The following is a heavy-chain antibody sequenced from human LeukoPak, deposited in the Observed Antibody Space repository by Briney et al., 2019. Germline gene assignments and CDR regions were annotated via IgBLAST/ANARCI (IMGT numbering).Heavy chain of an antibody. D-gene: IGHD3-3*01. CDR1: GGTFSSYA. J-gene: IGHJ6*03. V-gene: IGHV1-69*06. CDR2: IIPIFGTA. CDR3: ARVPSGYDFWSGPQGSLLGYYMDV. Sequence: ASVKVSCKASGGTFSSYAISWVRQAPGQGLEWMGGIIPIFGTANYAQKFHGRVTITADKSTSTAYMELSSLRSEDTAVYYCARVPSGYDFWSGPQGSLLGYYMDVWGKGTTVTVSS.